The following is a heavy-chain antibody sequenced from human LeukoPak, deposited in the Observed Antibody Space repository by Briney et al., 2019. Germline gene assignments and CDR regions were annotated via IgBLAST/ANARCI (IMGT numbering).Heavy chain of an antibody. V-gene: IGHV1-2*02. J-gene: IGHJ6*03. CDR3: ARALRFLEWLSRWDYYYYMDV. D-gene: IGHD3-3*01. CDR2: INPNSGGT. CDR1: GYTFTGYY. Sequence: ASVKVSCKASGYTFTGYYMHWVRQAPGQGLEWTGWINPNSGGTNYAQKFQGRVTMTRDTSISTAYMELSRLRSDDTAVYYCARALRFLEWLSRWDYYYYMDVWGKGTTVTVSS.